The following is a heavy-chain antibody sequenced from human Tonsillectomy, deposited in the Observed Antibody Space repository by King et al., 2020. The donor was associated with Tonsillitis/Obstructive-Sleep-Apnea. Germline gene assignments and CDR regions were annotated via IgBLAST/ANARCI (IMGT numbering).Heavy chain of an antibody. V-gene: IGHV4-34*01. D-gene: IGHD2-2*01. Sequence: VQLQQWGAGLLKPSETLSLTCAVYGGSFSGYYWSWIRQPPGKGLEWIGEINHSGSTNYNPSLKSRVTISVDTSKNQFSLKLSSVTAADTAVYYCASWRATSCFDYWGQGTLVTVSS. CDR1: GGSFSGYY. CDR3: ASWRATSCFDY. CDR2: INHSGST. J-gene: IGHJ4*02.